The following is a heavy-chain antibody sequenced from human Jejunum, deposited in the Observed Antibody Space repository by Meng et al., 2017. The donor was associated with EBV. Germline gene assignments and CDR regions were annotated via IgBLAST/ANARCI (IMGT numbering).Heavy chain of an antibody. CDR2: IFHIGTT. CDR3: ARDGGPSGSYAYWFDP. V-gene: IGHV4-4*02. CDR1: GGSISSSNW. J-gene: IGHJ5*02. Sequence: QGQLHESGPGPVKPLGTLSLTCAVSGGSISSSNWWSWVRQPPGKGPEWIGEIFHIGTTNYNPTLKSRVTMSVDKSKNHFSLKLTSVTAADTAVYYCARDGGPSGSYAYWFDPWGQGTLVTVSS. D-gene: IGHD1-26*01.